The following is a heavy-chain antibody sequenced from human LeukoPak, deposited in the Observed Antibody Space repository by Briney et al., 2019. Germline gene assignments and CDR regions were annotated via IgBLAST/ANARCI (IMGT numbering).Heavy chain of an antibody. V-gene: IGHV3-23*01. CDR2: ISGSGGRT. D-gene: IGHD1-26*01. J-gene: IGHJ4*02. CDR3: AKGRIVGAAYYFDY. CDR1: GFTFSSYA. Sequence: GGSLRLSCAASGFTFSSYAMNWARQAPGKGLEWVSGISGSGGRTYYADSVKGRFTISRDNSKNTLYLQMSSLRAEDTAVYYCAKGRIVGAAYYFDYWGQGTLVTVSS.